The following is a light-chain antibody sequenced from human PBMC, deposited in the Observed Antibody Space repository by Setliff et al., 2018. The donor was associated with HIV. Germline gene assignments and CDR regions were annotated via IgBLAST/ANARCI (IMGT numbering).Light chain of an antibody. Sequence: QSVLTQPASVSGSPGQSITISCTGTSSDVGRYNYVSWYQQHPGKAPKLMIYEVSNRPSGVSNRFSGSKSGNTASLTISGLQTEDGADYYCSSYTTSSTLPYVFGTGTKVTVL. J-gene: IGLJ1*01. CDR3: SSYTTSSTLPYV. CDR2: EVS. CDR1: SSDVGRYNY. V-gene: IGLV2-14*01.